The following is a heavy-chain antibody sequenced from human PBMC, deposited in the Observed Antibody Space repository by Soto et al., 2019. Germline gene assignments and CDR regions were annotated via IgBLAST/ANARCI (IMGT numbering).Heavy chain of an antibody. Sequence: QVQLQESGPGLVKPSQTLSLTCTVSGGSISSGGYFWSWIRQHPGKGLEWIGFIYYSGSTYYNPSRKSRVTTTXAXSXDQFSLQLSSVTAADTAVYYCAREGAAPYYYYGMDVWGQGTTVTVSS. CDR3: AREGAAPYYYYGMDV. CDR2: IYYSGST. CDR1: GGSISSGGYF. V-gene: IGHV4-31*03. D-gene: IGHD6-6*01. J-gene: IGHJ6*02.